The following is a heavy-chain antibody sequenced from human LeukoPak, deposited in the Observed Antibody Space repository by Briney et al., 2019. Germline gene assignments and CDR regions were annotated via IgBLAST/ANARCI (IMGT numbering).Heavy chain of an antibody. V-gene: IGHV1-8*01. D-gene: IGHD6-13*01. CDR2: MNPNSGNT. Sequence: GASVKVSCKASGYTFTSYDINWVRQATGQGLEWMGWMNPNSGNTGYAQKFQGRVTMTRNTSISTAYMELSSLRSEDTAVYYCARAPSWDSSSWYFRSYYYYYGMDVWGQGTTVTVSS. CDR3: ARAPSWDSSSWYFRSYYYYYGMDV. J-gene: IGHJ6*02. CDR1: GYTFTSYD.